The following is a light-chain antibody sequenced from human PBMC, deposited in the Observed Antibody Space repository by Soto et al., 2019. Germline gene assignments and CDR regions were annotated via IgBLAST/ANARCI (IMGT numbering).Light chain of an antibody. Sequence: QSALTQPASVSGSPGQSITISCTGTSSDVGGYNYVPWYQQHPGKAPKLMIYDVSNRPSGVSNRFSGSKSGNTASLTISGLQAEDEADYYCSSYISSSAYVFGTGTKLTVL. V-gene: IGLV2-14*01. CDR2: DVS. J-gene: IGLJ1*01. CDR3: SSYISSSAYV. CDR1: SSDVGGYNY.